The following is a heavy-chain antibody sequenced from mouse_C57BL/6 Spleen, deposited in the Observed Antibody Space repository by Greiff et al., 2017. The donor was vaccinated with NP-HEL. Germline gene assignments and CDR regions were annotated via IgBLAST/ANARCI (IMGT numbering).Heavy chain of an antibody. J-gene: IGHJ3*01. Sequence: EVQLQQSGPELVKPGASVKMSCKASGYTFTDYNMHWVKQSHGKSLEWIGYINPNNGGTSYNQKFKGKATLTVNKSSSTAYMELRSLTSEDSAVYYGAREEDYGSSGFAYWGQGTLVTVSA. V-gene: IGHV1-22*01. CDR2: INPNNGGT. CDR3: AREEDYGSSGFAY. CDR1: GYTFTDYN. D-gene: IGHD1-1*01.